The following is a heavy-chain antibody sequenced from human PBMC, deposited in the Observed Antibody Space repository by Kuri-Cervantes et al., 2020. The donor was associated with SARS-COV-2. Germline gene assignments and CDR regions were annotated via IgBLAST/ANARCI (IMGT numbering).Heavy chain of an antibody. D-gene: IGHD3-10*01. CDR3: ARERLRGVPMYYHYYGMDV. CDR2: ISSSSSYI. V-gene: IGHV3-21*01. J-gene: IGHJ6*02. Sequence: GGSLRLSCAASGFTFSSYSMNWVRQAPGKGLEWVSSISSSSSYIYYADSVKGRFTISRDNAKNSLYLQMNSLRAEDTAVYYCARERLRGVPMYYHYYGMDVWGQGTTVTVSS. CDR1: GFTFSSYS.